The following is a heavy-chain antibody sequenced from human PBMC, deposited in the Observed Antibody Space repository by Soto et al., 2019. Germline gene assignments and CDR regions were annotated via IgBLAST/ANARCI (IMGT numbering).Heavy chain of an antibody. Sequence: PGGSLRLSCAASGFTFSSYAMHWVRQAPGKGLEWVAVISYDGSNKYYADSVKGRFTISRDNSKNTLYLQMNSLRAEDTAVYYCARPSPTTVTSHGMDVWGQGTTVTVYS. CDR2: ISYDGSNK. CDR3: ARPSPTTVTSHGMDV. CDR1: GFTFSSYA. J-gene: IGHJ6*02. V-gene: IGHV3-30-3*01. D-gene: IGHD4-17*01.